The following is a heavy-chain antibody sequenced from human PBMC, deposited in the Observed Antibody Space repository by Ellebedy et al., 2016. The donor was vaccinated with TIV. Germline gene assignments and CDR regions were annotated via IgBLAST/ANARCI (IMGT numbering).Heavy chain of an antibody. CDR2: IYGSGRGI. V-gene: IGHV3-23*01. CDR3: AKDQVAGDGRWVFDM. Sequence: GESLKISCEASGFTFSAFAMAWVRQTPGKGLQCVSGIYGSGRGIFYSDSVKGRFTISRDNSKNTLYLQMDSLRAEDTAIYYCAKDQVAGDGRWVFDMWGQGSMVTVSS. J-gene: IGHJ3*02. CDR1: GFTFSAFA. D-gene: IGHD5-24*01.